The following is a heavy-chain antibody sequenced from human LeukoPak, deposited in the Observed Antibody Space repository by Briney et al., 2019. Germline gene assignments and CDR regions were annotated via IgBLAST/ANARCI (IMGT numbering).Heavy chain of an antibody. D-gene: IGHD2-2*01. CDR2: ISYDGNNR. Sequence: PGGSLRLSCAASGFTFSSYAMSWVRQAPGKGLEWVALISYDGNNRHYADSVKGRFTISRDDSKSTMYLQIDSLRPEDTAVYYCAKDNEICASSSCYSGYYAMDVWGQGTTVIVSS. CDR3: AKDNEICASSSCYSGYYAMDV. J-gene: IGHJ6*02. CDR1: GFTFSSYA. V-gene: IGHV3-30*04.